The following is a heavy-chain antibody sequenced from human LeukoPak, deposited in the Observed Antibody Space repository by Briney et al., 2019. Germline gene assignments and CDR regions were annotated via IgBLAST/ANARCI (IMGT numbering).Heavy chain of an antibody. Sequence: ASVKVSCKASGYTFTSYDINWVRQATGQGLEWMGWMNPNSGNTGYAQKFQGRVTMTRNTSISTAYMELSSLRSEDTAVYYCARTSQGEMATKNWGQGTLVTVSS. CDR2: MNPNSGNT. D-gene: IGHD5-24*01. J-gene: IGHJ4*02. CDR3: ARTSQGEMATKN. CDR1: GYTFTSYD. V-gene: IGHV1-8*01.